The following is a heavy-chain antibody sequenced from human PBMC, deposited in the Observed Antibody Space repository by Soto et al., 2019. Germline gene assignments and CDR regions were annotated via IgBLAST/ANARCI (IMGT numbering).Heavy chain of an antibody. CDR3: ASPRETIAASGTAFDY. J-gene: IGHJ4*02. D-gene: IGHD6-13*01. V-gene: IGHV4-31*03. Sequence: PSETLSLTCTVSGGSISSGGYYWSWIRQHPGKGLEWIGYIYYSGSTYYNPSLKSRVTISVDTSKNQFSLKLNSVTAADTAVYYCASPRETIAASGTAFDYWGQGTMGKVS. CDR1: GGSISSGGYY. CDR2: IYYSGST.